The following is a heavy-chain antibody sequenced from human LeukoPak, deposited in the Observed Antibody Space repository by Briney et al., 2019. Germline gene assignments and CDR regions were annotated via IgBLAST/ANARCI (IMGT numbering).Heavy chain of an antibody. CDR2: IKQDGSEK. Sequence: SGGSLRLSCAASGFTFSSYWMSWVRQAPGKGLEWVANIKQDGSEKYYVDSVKGRFTISRDNAKNSLYLQMNSLRAEDTAVYYCAREGYYDSGGAFDIWGQGTMVTVSS. CDR3: AREGYYDSGGAFDI. D-gene: IGHD3-22*01. J-gene: IGHJ3*02. CDR1: GFTFSSYW. V-gene: IGHV3-7*01.